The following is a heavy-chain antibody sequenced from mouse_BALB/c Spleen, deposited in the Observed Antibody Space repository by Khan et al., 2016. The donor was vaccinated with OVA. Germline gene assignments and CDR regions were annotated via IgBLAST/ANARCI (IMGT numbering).Heavy chain of an antibody. CDR1: GFTFSGFG. V-gene: IGHV5-17*02. CDR2: ISSGSSTI. Sequence: EVELVESGGGLVQPGGSRKLSCAASGFTFSGFGMHWVRQAPEKGLEWVAYISSGSSTIYYAHTVKGRFTISRDNPKNTLFLQMASLRSEDTAMYYCARTGYYYFDYWGQGTTLTVSS. CDR3: ARTGYYYFDY. D-gene: IGHD2-3*01. J-gene: IGHJ2*01.